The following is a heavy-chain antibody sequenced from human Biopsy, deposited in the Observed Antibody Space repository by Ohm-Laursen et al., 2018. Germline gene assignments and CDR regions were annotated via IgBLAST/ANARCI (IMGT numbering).Heavy chain of an antibody. CDR3: AGESGPHSGSFAY. J-gene: IGHJ4*02. Sequence: GASVKVSCKSSGGPFGSYAINWMRQAPGQGPEWMGDIIPMYRTSNYAQKFQGRLTITADEYTSTAYMELNSLTSEDTAVYYCAGESGPHSGSFAYWGQGTLVTVSS. D-gene: IGHD6-6*01. CDR1: GGPFGSYA. V-gene: IGHV1-69*13. CDR2: IIPMYRTS.